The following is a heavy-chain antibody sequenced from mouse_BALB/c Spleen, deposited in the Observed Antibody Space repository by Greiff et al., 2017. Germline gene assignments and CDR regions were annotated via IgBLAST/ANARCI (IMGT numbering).Heavy chain of an antibody. CDR2: IDPANGNT. CDR1: GFNIKDTY. J-gene: IGHJ3*01. Sequence: EVQLQQSGAELVKPGASVKLSCTASGFNIKDTYMHWVKQRPEQGLEWIGRIDPANGNTKYDPKFQGKATITADTPSNTAYLQLSSLTSEDTAVYYCAIYYYGSAFAYWGQGTLVTVSA. CDR3: AIYYYGSAFAY. D-gene: IGHD1-1*01. V-gene: IGHV14-3*02.